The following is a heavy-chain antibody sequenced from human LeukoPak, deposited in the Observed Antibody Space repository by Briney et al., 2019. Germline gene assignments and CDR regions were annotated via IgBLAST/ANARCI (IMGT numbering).Heavy chain of an antibody. CDR2: ISYDGSNK. V-gene: IGHV3-30*01. D-gene: IGHD2-2*01. Sequence: GGSLGLSCAASGSTFSSYAMHWVRQAPGKGLEWVAVISYDGSNKYYADSVKGRLTISRDNSKNTLYLQMNSLRAEDTAVYYCARAWSTSCYDYWGQGTLVTVSS. J-gene: IGHJ4*02. CDR1: GSTFSSYA. CDR3: ARAWSTSCYDY.